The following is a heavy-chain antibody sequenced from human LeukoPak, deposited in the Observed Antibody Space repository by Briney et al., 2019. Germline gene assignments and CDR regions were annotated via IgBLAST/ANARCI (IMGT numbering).Heavy chain of an antibody. CDR2: INWNGGRT. J-gene: IGHJ4*02. V-gene: IGHV3-20*04. D-gene: IGHD6-6*01. CDR3: AREGAEYSSRRGIYY. Sequence: GGSLRLPCAASGLTQEDYAMSWVRHPPGKGLEWVSGINWNGGRTVYADSVKGRCTISRDYAQNSLYMQMNSHRAEGPVLYYCAREGAEYSSRRGIYYWGQGTLVTVSS. CDR1: GLTQEDYA.